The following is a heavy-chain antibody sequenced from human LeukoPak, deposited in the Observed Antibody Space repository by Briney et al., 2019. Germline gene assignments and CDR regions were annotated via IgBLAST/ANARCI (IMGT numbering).Heavy chain of an antibody. J-gene: IGHJ4*02. CDR1: GFTFSSYA. V-gene: IGHV3-23*01. CDR2: ISGSGGST. D-gene: IGHD3-10*01. Sequence: GGSERLSCAAPGFTFSSYAMSCVRQAPGKGLEWVSAISGSGGSTYYADSVKGRFTISRDNSKNTLYLQMNSLRAEDTAVYYCAKGRWFGELLESVDYWGQGTLVTVSS. CDR3: AKGRWFGELLESVDY.